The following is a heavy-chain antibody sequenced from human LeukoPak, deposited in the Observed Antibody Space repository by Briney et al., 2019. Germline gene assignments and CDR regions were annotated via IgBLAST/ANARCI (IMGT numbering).Heavy chain of an antibody. CDR1: GGSISSHY. Sequence: SETLSLICTVSGGSISSHYWNWVRQPPGKGLXXXXXAYYSGSTNYXPSLKSRVTISVDTSKKQFSLKLSSVTAADTAVYYCARGRDTSGYYYGMDVWGQGTTVTVSS. D-gene: IGHD3-10*01. V-gene: IGHV4-59*11. J-gene: IGHJ6*02. CDR3: ARGRDTSGYYYGMDV. CDR2: AYYSGST.